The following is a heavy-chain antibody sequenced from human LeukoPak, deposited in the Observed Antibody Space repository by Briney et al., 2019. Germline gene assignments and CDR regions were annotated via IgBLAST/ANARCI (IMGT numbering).Heavy chain of an antibody. CDR3: AREADCSDGSCYRGSFDI. CDR2: IWNDGGNR. Sequence: GGSPRLSCAASGFTFINYAMHWVRQAPGKGLEWVAVIWNDGGNRYYADSVKGRFTISRDTSENTLYLQMNSLRAEDTAVYYCAREADCSDGSCYRGSFDIWGQGTMMTVSS. CDR1: GFTFINYA. J-gene: IGHJ3*02. D-gene: IGHD2-15*01. V-gene: IGHV3-33*01.